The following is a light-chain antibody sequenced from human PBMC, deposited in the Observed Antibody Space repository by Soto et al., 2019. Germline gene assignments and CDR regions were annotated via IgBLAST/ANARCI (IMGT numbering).Light chain of an antibody. J-gene: IGKJ4*01. CDR2: YAS. Sequence: EIVLTQSPATLSLSPGERATLSCRASQSVSSYLAWYQQKPGQAPRLLIYYASNRATGIPARFSGSGSGTDFTLTISSLEPEDFAIYYCQQRSNWQGTFGGGTKVEIK. CDR1: QSVSSY. CDR3: QQRSNWQGT. V-gene: IGKV3-11*01.